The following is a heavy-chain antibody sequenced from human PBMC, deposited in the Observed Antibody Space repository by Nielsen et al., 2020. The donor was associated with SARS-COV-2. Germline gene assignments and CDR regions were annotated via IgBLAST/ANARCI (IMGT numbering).Heavy chain of an antibody. J-gene: IGHJ6*03. D-gene: IGHD2-2*01. CDR1: GGSVSSNDW. Sequence: SETLSFTCAVSGGSVSSNDWWTWVRQSPGQGLEWIGEVSHSGSINYNPSLKSRVTLSMDKSKRQFSLRLTSVSAADTAVYFCARGDLVVVPSPILGLGPFFYYFYLDVLGKGTTVIVSS. CDR3: ARGDLVVVPSPILGLGPFFYYFYLDV. V-gene: IGHV4-4*02. CDR2: VSHSGSI.